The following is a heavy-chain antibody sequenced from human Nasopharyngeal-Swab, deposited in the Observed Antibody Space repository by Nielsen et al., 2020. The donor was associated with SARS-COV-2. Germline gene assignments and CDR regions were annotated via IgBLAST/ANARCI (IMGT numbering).Heavy chain of an antibody. Sequence: GGSLRLSCAASGITFSTYWMSWVRQAPGKGLEWVANIKHDGSEKYYVDSVKGRFTVSRDNAKNSLFLQMNSLRAEDTAVYYCAREVGRGYSYGYDYWGQGTLVTVSS. CDR2: IKHDGSEK. D-gene: IGHD5-18*01. J-gene: IGHJ4*02. CDR1: GITFSTYW. CDR3: AREVGRGYSYGYDY. V-gene: IGHV3-7*01.